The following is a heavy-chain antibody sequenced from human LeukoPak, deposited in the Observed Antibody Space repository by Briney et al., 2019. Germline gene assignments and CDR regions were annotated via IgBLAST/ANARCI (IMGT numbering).Heavy chain of an antibody. CDR1: GGTFSSYA. J-gene: IGHJ4*02. CDR3: AKASSGYYYYFDY. CDR2: IIPILGIA. D-gene: IGHD3-22*01. Sequence: SVKVSCKASGGTFSSYAISWVRQAPGQGLEWMGRIIPILGIANYAQKFQGRVTITADKSTSTAYMELSSLRSEDTAVYYCAKASSGYYYYFDYWGQGTLVTVSS. V-gene: IGHV1-69*04.